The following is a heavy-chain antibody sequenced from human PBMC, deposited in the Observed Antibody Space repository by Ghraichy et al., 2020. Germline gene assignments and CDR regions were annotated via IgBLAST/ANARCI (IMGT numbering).Heavy chain of an antibody. Sequence: SETLSLTCTVSGGSISSGDYYWSWLRQPPGKGLEWIGYIYHSGSTNYNPSLKSRVTISVDTSKNQFSLKLSSVTAADPAVYYCARDIRVSFAVVYYFDYWGQGALVTVSS. J-gene: IGHJ4*03. CDR2: IYHSGST. D-gene: IGHD3-3*01. V-gene: IGHV4-30-4*01. CDR1: GGSISSGDYY. CDR3: ARDIRVSFAVVYYFDY.